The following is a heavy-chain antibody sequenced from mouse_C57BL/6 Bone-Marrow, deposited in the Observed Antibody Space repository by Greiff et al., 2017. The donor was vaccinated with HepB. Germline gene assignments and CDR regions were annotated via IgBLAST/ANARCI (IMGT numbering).Heavy chain of an antibody. D-gene: IGHD1-1*01. CDR1: GFTFSDYY. CDR2: INYDGSST. V-gene: IGHV5-16*01. J-gene: IGHJ1*03. Sequence: EVKLMESEGGLVQPGSSMKLSCTASGFTFSDYYMAWVRQVPEKGLEWVANINYDGSSTYYLASLQSRFIISRDNAKNSLDLQMSSLKSEDTATYYCAREDYSSSYGWYFDVWGTGTTVTVSS. CDR3: AREDYSSSYGWYFDV.